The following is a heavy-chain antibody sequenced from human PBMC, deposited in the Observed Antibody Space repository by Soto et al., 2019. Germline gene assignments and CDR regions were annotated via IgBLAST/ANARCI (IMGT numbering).Heavy chain of an antibody. CDR3: ARRQMVRGAIIPYYHYGLDV. CDR1: GGSFSGYY. CDR2: INHSGST. V-gene: IGHV4-34*01. Sequence: PSETLSLTCAVYGGSFSGYYWSWIRQPPGKGLEWIGEINHSGSTNYNVSLKSRVSISVDSSKNQFALKMNSVTAADTAVYYCARRQMVRGAIIPYYHYGLDVWGQGTSVTVSS. J-gene: IGHJ6*02. D-gene: IGHD3-10*01.